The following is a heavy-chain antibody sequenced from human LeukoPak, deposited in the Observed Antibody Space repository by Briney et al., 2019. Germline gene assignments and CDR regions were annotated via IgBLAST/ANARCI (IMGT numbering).Heavy chain of an antibody. J-gene: IGHJ4*02. CDR1: GGSFSGYY. CDR2: INHSGST. V-gene: IGHV4-34*01. Sequence: KSSETLSLTCAVYGGSFSGYYWSWIRQPPGKGLEWIGEINHSGSTNYNPSLKSRVTISVDTSKNQFSLKLSSVTAADTAVYYCAIPTVTTAGVRALDYWGQGTLVTVSS. D-gene: IGHD4-17*01. CDR3: AIPTVTTAGVRALDY.